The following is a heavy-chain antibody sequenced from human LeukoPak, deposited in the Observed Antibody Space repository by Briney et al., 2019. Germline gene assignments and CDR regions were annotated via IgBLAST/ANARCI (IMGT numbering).Heavy chain of an antibody. CDR3: APAGGISTWYFDY. V-gene: IGHV3-21*01. Sequence: PGGSLRLSCAASGFTFSGYSTNWVRQGPGKGLEWVSSITSSSSSPYYADSVKGRFTISRDNAKNSLYLHMNSLRAEDTAVYYCAPAGGISTWYFDYWGQGTLVTVSS. CDR2: ITSSSSSP. D-gene: IGHD1-26*01. CDR1: GFTFSGYS. J-gene: IGHJ4*02.